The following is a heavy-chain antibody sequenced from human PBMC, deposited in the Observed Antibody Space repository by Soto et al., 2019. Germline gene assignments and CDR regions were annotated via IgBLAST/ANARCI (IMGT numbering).Heavy chain of an antibody. V-gene: IGHV1-18*01. CDR1: AYTFTNYG. CDR2: ISAYNGNI. CDR3: ARAAMGQQLDGGCWFDP. Sequence: ASVKVSCKASAYTFTNYGISCVRQAPGQGLEWMGWISAYNGNINYAQKFRGRVTMTTDTSTSSAYLEVRSLRSDDTAVYYCARAAMGQQLDGGCWFDPWSQGTLVTVSS. D-gene: IGHD6-13*01. J-gene: IGHJ5*02.